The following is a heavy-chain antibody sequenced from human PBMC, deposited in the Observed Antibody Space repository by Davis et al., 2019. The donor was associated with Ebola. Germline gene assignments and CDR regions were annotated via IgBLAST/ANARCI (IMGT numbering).Heavy chain of an antibody. CDR2: ISWNSGSI. D-gene: IGHD6-13*01. CDR1: GFTFDDYA. Sequence: PGGSLRLSCAASGFTFDDYAIHWVRQAPGKGLEWVSSISWNSGSIGYADSVKGRFTISRDNAKNSLYLQMNSLRAEDTAFYYCAKDFSVRRYSSSWYDGDGFDIWGQGTKVTISS. J-gene: IGHJ3*02. CDR3: AKDFSVRRYSSSWYDGDGFDI. V-gene: IGHV3-9*01.